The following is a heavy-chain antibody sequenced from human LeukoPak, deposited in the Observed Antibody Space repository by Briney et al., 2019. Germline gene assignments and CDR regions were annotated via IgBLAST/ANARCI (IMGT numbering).Heavy chain of an antibody. CDR2: INHSGST. V-gene: IGHV4-34*01. Sequence: SETLSLTCAVYGGSFSGYYLSWIRQPPWKRLDWIGEINHSGSTNYNPSLKSRVTISVDTSKNQFSLELSSVTAADTAVYYCARVVVPAADMDVWGKGTTVTVSS. CDR3: ARVVVPAADMDV. D-gene: IGHD2-2*01. J-gene: IGHJ6*03. CDR1: GGSFSGYY.